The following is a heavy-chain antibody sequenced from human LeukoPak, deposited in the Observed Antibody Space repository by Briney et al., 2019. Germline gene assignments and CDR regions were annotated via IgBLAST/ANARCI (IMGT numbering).Heavy chain of an antibody. CDR2: ISYIGST. V-gene: IGHV4-59*11. D-gene: IGHD2-15*01. J-gene: IGHJ4*02. Sequence: PSETLSLTCAVSDDSFSSHYWTWIRQPPGKGLEWIGYISYIGSTNYNPSLKSRVTISVDTSKNQFSLKLSSVTAADTAVYYCARGQLIVVVVAATRGFDYWGQGTPVTVSS. CDR1: DDSFSSHY. CDR3: ARGQLIVVVVAATRGFDY.